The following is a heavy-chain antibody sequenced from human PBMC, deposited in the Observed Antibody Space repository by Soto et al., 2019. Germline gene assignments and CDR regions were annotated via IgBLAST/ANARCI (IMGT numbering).Heavy chain of an antibody. CDR2: IYHSGST. J-gene: IGHJ3*02. CDR1: GGSISSSNW. CDR3: ARPPLGIAAAGDAFDI. D-gene: IGHD6-13*01. Sequence: PSETLSLTCAVSGGSISSSNWWSWVRQPPGKGLEWIGEIYHSGSTNYNPSLKSRVTISVDKSKNQFSLKLSSVTAADTAVYYCARPPLGIAAAGDAFDIWGQGTMVTVS. V-gene: IGHV4-4*02.